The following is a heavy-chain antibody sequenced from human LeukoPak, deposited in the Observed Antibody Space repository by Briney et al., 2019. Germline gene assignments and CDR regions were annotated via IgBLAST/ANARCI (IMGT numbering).Heavy chain of an antibody. V-gene: IGHV3-21*01. Sequence: GGSLRLSCEASGFTFNTYSMNWARQAPGKGLEWVSSIDSSGGYMFYADSVKGRFTISRDNAKNSLYLQMNSLRAEDTAVYYCARDEYYYDSSGYYFPGGLHYWGQGTLVTVSS. CDR2: IDSSGGYM. CDR1: GFTFNTYS. CDR3: ARDEYYYDSSGYYFPGGLHY. D-gene: IGHD3-22*01. J-gene: IGHJ4*02.